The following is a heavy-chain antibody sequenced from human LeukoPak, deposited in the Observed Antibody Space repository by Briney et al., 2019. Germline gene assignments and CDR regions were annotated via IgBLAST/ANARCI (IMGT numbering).Heavy chain of an antibody. Sequence: SETLSLTCTVSGGSISSYYWSWIRQPPGKGLEWIGYIYYSGSTNYNPSLKSRVTISVDTSKNQFSLKLSSVTAADTAVYYCAREAGTLDLRLYYFDYWGQGTLVTVSS. CDR2: IYYSGST. V-gene: IGHV4-59*01. CDR3: AREAGTLDLRLYYFDY. J-gene: IGHJ4*02. CDR1: GGSISSYY. D-gene: IGHD3/OR15-3a*01.